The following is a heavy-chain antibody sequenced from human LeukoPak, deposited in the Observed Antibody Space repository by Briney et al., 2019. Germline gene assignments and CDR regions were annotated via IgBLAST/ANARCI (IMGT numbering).Heavy chain of an antibody. CDR1: GYTLTELS. J-gene: IGHJ6*03. V-gene: IGHV1-24*01. D-gene: IGHD6-6*01. Sequence: ASMKVSCKVSGYTLTELSMHWVRQAPGKGLEWMGGFDPEDGETIYAQKFQGRVTMTEDTSTDTAYMELSSLRSEDTAVYYCATTNSSSPSRWYYYYYMDAWGKGTTVTVSS. CDR3: ATTNSSSPSRWYYYYYMDA. CDR2: FDPEDGET.